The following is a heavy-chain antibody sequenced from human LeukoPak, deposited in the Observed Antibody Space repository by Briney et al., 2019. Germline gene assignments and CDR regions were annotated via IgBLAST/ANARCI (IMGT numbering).Heavy chain of an antibody. D-gene: IGHD3-22*01. CDR2: IYTSGST. J-gene: IGHJ5*02. CDR1: GGSISSGTYY. Sequence: SETLSLTCSVSGGSISSGTYYWTWIRQPAGKGLEWIGRIYTSGSTNYNPSLKSRVTISVDTSNNQFSLRLSSVTAADTAVYYCARELDYYDSSGYYYVRWFDPWGQGTLVTVSS. CDR3: ARELDYYDSSGYYYVRWFDP. V-gene: IGHV4-61*02.